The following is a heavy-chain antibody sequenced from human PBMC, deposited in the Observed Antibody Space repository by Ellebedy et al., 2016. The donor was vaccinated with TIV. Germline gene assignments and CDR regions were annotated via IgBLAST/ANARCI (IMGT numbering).Heavy chain of an antibody. CDR3: ARDPWNYYQLGSYLDY. CDR1: GFTFSTYW. D-gene: IGHD3-10*01. J-gene: IGHJ4*02. V-gene: IGHV3-21*01. Sequence: GESLKISCAASGFTFSTYWMHWVRQAPGKGLEWVSSISSTSTSIYYTDSLRGRFTVSRDNAKNSLYLQMSNLRAEDTAVYYCARDPWNYYQLGSYLDYWGQGTLVTVSS. CDR2: ISSTSTSI.